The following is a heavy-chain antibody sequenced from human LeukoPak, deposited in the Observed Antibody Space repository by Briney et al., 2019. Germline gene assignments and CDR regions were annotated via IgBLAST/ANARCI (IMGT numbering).Heavy chain of an antibody. CDR2: IYYSGST. Sequence: SETLSLTCTVSGGSISSGGYYWSWIRQHPGKGLEWIGYIYYSGSTYYNPSLKSRVTISVDTSKNQFSLKLSSVTAADTAVYYCARAHPPYYDFWSGYVDYWGQGTPVTVSS. V-gene: IGHV4-31*03. J-gene: IGHJ4*02. D-gene: IGHD3-3*01. CDR3: ARAHPPYYDFWSGYVDY. CDR1: GGSISSGGYY.